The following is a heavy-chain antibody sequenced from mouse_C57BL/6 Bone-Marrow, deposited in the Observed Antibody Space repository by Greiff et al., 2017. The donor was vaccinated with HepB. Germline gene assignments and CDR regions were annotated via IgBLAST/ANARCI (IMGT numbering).Heavy chain of an antibody. CDR3: ARGHYGSFFDY. CDR1: GFTFSDYG. D-gene: IGHD1-1*01. J-gene: IGHJ2*01. Sequence: EVQGVESGGGLVQPGGSLKLSCAASGFTFSDYGMAWVRQAPRKGPEWVAFISNLAYSIYYADTVTGRFTISRENAKNTLYLEMSSLRSEDTAMYYCARGHYGSFFDYWGQGTTLTVSS. V-gene: IGHV5-15*01. CDR2: ISNLAYSI.